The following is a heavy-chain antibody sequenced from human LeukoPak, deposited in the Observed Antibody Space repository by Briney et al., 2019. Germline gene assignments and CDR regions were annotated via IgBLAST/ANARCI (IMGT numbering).Heavy chain of an antibody. D-gene: IGHD3-22*01. Sequence: HGESLKISCKGSGYSFTSYWIGWVRQMPGKGLEWMGIIYPGDSDTRYSPSFQGQVTISADKSISTAYLQWSSLKASDTAMYYCARIPYYDSSGSTPPFDYWGQGTLVTVSS. CDR3: ARIPYYDSSGSTPPFDY. CDR1: GYSFTSYW. V-gene: IGHV5-51*01. J-gene: IGHJ4*02. CDR2: IYPGDSDT.